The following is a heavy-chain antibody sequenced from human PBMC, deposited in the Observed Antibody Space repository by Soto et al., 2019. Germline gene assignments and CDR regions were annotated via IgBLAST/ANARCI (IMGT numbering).Heavy chain of an antibody. CDR2: IYYNGRT. D-gene: IGHD1-26*01. Sequence: SETLSLTCAVSGGSISGGGNYWSWIRQHPGKGLEWIGYIYYNGRTYYNPSLKSRVTISVDTSKSQFSLKLSSVTAADTAGYYCARYGGTYRFDYWGQGTLVTVSS. J-gene: IGHJ4*02. CDR3: ARYGGTYRFDY. CDR1: GGSISGGGNY. V-gene: IGHV4-31*11.